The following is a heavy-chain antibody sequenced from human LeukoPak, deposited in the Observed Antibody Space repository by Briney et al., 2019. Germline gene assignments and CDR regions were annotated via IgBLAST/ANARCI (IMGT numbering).Heavy chain of an antibody. D-gene: IGHD1-1*01. Sequence: SETLSLTCTVSGGSISSYYWSWIRQPPGKGLDWIGYIYYSGSTNYNPSLKSRVTISVDTSKNQFSLKLSSVTAADTAVYYCARDDWNDVLDYWAQGTLVTVSS. J-gene: IGHJ4*02. CDR1: GGSISSYY. CDR2: IYYSGST. V-gene: IGHV4-59*01. CDR3: ARDDWNDVLDY.